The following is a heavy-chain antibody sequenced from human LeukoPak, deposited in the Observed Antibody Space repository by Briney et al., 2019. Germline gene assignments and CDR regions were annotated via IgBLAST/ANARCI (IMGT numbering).Heavy chain of an antibody. CDR3: ARDYLKGGVYGSGSYTDY. V-gene: IGHV3-21*01. Sequence: PGGSLRLSCAASGFTFSSYSMNWVRQAPGKGLEWVSSISSSSSYIYYADSVKGRFTISRDNAKNSLYLQMNSPRAEDTAVYYCARDYLKGGVYGSGSYTDYWGQGTLVTVSS. D-gene: IGHD3-10*01. CDR1: GFTFSSYS. CDR2: ISSSSSYI. J-gene: IGHJ4*02.